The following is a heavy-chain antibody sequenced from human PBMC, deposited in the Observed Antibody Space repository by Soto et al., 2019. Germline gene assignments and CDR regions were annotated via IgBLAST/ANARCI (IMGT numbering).Heavy chain of an antibody. Sequence: QVLLVQSGAEVKKPGASVKVSCKASGYIFSDYYIHWVRQAPGQGLEWLGWINPHSDDTRYAQKFRGRVTVTLDTSISTAYLDLSRLTSDDTAVYYCARDSATGPGIGWDYRGQGTLVTVSS. D-gene: IGHD1-26*01. CDR3: ARDSATGPGIGWDY. J-gene: IGHJ4*01. V-gene: IGHV1-2*02. CDR1: GYIFSDYY. CDR2: INPHSDDT.